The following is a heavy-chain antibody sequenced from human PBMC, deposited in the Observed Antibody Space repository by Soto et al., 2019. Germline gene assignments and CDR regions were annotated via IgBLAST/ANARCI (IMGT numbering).Heavy chain of an antibody. CDR2: ISAYNGNT. Sequence: QVKLVQSGAEVKKPGASVKVSCKASGYTFTSYGISWVRQAPGQGLEWMGWISAYNGNTNYAQKLQGRVTMTTDTYTSTAYMELRSLRSDDTAVYYCARGTYDYVWGSYRYRVGVNWFDPWGQGTLVTVSS. CDR3: ARGTYDYVWGSYRYRVGVNWFDP. CDR1: GYTFTSYG. V-gene: IGHV1-18*01. J-gene: IGHJ5*02. D-gene: IGHD3-16*02.